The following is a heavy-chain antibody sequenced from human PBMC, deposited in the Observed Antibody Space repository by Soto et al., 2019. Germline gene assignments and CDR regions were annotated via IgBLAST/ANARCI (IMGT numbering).Heavy chain of an antibody. CDR2: ISRSGNVV. Sequence: GGSLRLSCAASGFSFSSHRMNWVRQAPGKGLEWVSYISRSGNVVHYADSVKGRFTTSRDNAKDSLDLQMDSLRDEDTAVYYCARDKADRSCYSTSCFSPLDSWGQGTLVTVSS. CDR1: GFSFSSHR. J-gene: IGHJ4*02. V-gene: IGHV3-48*02. CDR3: ARDKADRSCYSTSCFSPLDS. D-gene: IGHD2-2*01.